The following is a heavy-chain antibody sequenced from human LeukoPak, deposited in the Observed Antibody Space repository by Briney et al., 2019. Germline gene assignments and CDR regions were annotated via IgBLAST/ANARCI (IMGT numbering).Heavy chain of an antibody. J-gene: IGHJ4*02. CDR3: ARHKPGPFDY. V-gene: IGHV4-59*08. Sequence: PSETLSLTCTVSGGSVSSYYWSWIRQPPGKGLEWIGYIYYSGRTNYNPSLKSRVTISVDTSKHQFSLNLSSVTAADTAVYYCARHKPGPFDYWGQGTLVTVSS. CDR2: IYYSGRT. CDR1: GGSVSSYY.